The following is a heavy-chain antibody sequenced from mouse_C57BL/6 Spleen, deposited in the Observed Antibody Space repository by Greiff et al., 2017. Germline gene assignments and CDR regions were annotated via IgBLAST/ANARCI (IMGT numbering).Heavy chain of an antibody. V-gene: IGHV1-52*01. CDR3: ARERYYYGKDLDY. CDR2: IDPSDSAT. J-gene: IGHJ2*01. Sequence: LQQPGAELVRPGSSVTLFCKASCYTFTSYWMHWVKQRPIQGLEWLGNIDPSDSATHYHQKFKDKATLTVDKSSSTSYMQLSSLTSEDSAVYYCARERYYYGKDLDYWGQGTTLTVSS. CDR1: CYTFTSYW. D-gene: IGHD1-1*01.